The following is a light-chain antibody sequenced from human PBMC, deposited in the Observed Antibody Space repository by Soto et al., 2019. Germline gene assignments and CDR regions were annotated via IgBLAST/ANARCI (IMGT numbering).Light chain of an antibody. J-gene: IGLJ2*01. V-gene: IGLV1-36*01. CDR1: SSNIENNA. CDR3: ASWDDSLDGWV. Sequence: QSVLSQPPSVSDAPRQRVTISCSGSSSNIENNAVKWYQQLPGKAPKLLIYYDDLKPSGVSDRFSGSKSGTSASLAISGLQSEDEADYYCASWDDSLDGWVFGGGTKLTVL. CDR2: YDD.